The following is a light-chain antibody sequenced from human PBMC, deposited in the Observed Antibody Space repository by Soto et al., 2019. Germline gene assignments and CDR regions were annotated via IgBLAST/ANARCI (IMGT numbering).Light chain of an antibody. CDR3: HQYGTSPRA. Sequence: EIVLTQSPGTLSLSPGERATLSCRASQSVPNNYLAWFQQRPGQAPRLLIYSASSRAAGVPDRFNGGGSGTDFTLAISRLEPEDFAVYYCHQYGTSPRAFGQGTKVDIK. V-gene: IGKV3-20*01. CDR1: QSVPNNY. J-gene: IGKJ1*01. CDR2: SAS.